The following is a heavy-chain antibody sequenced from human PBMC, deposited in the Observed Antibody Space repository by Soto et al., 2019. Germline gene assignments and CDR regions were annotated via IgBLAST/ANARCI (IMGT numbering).Heavy chain of an antibody. J-gene: IGHJ6*03. Sequence: ASVKVSCKASGYTFTSYGISWVRQAPGQGLEWMGWISAYNGNTNYAQKLQGRVTMTTDTSTRPAYMELRSLRTDDTAVYYCARDRGLASTHYCSSTSCPRRSRENYYYMDVWGKGTTVTVSS. CDR2: ISAYNGNT. CDR3: ARDRGLASTHYCSSTSCPRRSRENYYYMDV. CDR1: GYTFTSYG. D-gene: IGHD2-2*01. V-gene: IGHV1-18*01.